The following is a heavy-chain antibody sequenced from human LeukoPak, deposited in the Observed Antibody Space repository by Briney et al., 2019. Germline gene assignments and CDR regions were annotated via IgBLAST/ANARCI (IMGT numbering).Heavy chain of an antibody. V-gene: IGHV3-48*03. J-gene: IGHJ4*02. Sequence: GGSLRLSCTASGFTFSSYEMNWVRQAPGRGLEWVSYISSSGSSIYYADSVKGRFTISRDNAKNSLYLQMNSLRAEDTAVYYCARENLIYGEGYFDYWGQGTLVTVSS. CDR1: GFTFSSYE. D-gene: IGHD2-2*02. CDR2: ISSSGSSI. CDR3: ARENLIYGEGYFDY.